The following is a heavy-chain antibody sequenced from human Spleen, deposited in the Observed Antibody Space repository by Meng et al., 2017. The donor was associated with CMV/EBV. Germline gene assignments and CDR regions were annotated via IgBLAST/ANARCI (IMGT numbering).Heavy chain of an antibody. CDR3: AKAPGVRGPFDY. CDR2: ISSSSTYI. CDR1: GFTVRNNY. D-gene: IGHD3-10*01. Sequence: GGSLRLSCAASGFTVRNNYMSWVRQAPGKGLEWVSSISSSSTYIYYADSVKGRFTISRDNAKSSLSLQMNSLRAEDTAVYYCAKAPGVRGPFDYWGQGTLVTVSS. J-gene: IGHJ4*02. V-gene: IGHV3-21*01.